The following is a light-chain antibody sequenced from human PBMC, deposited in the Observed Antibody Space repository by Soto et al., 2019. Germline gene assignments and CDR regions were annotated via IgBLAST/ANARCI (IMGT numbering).Light chain of an antibody. J-gene: IGLJ1*01. CDR3: HSYDSSLSGYYV. Sequence: QSVLTQPPSVSGAPGQRVTISCTGSSSNIGAGYDVHWYQQLPGTAPKLLIYGNSNRPSGVPDRFSGSKSGTSASLAITGLQADDDADYYCHSYDSSLSGYYVFGTGTKVTVL. CDR2: GNS. CDR1: SSNIGAGYD. V-gene: IGLV1-40*01.